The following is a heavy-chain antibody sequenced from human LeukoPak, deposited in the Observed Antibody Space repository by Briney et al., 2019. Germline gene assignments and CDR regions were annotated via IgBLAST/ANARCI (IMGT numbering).Heavy chain of an antibody. J-gene: IGHJ4*02. CDR3: ATLHDYGDY. CDR2: ISYDGSNK. V-gene: IGHV3-30*04. CDR1: GFTFSSYA. Sequence: GGSLRLSCAASGFTFSSYAMHWVRQAPGKGLEWVAVISYDGSNKYYADSVKGRFTISRDNSKNTLYLQMNGLRAEDTAVYYCATLHDYGDYWGRGTLVTVSS.